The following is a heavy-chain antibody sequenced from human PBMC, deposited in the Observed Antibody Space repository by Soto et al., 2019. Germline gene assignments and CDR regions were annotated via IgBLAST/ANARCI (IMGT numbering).Heavy chain of an antibody. CDR2: ISTFNGDT. CDR1: GYTFSSYG. CDR3: ARDWYCSSTRCYDCFDP. D-gene: IGHD2-2*01. Sequence: QVQLVQSGGEVKKPGASVKVSCKASGYTFSSYGISWVRQAPGQGLEWMGWISTFNGDTRYVQKFQGRVTMTTDTSTSTAYMELRSRRSDDTAVYYCARDWYCSSTRCYDCFDPWGQGTLVTVSS. J-gene: IGHJ5*02. V-gene: IGHV1-18*01.